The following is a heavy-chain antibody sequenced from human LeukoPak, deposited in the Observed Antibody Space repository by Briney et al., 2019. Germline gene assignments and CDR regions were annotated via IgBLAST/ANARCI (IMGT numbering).Heavy chain of an antibody. CDR1: GGSISRSNW. V-gene: IGHV4-4*02. CDR2: IYHSGST. Sequence: PSGTLSLTCAVSGGSISRSNWWSWVRQPPGKGLEWIGEIYHSGSTYYNPSLKSRVTISVDTSKNQFSLKLSSVTAADTAVYYCARVGYSSRGDYWGQGTLVTVSS. CDR3: ARVGYSSRGDY. J-gene: IGHJ4*02. D-gene: IGHD6-13*01.